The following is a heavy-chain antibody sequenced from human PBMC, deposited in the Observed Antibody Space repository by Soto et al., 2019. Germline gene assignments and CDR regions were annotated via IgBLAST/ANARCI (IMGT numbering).Heavy chain of an antibody. D-gene: IGHD6-13*01. J-gene: IGHJ5*02. Sequence: QVTVKESGPVLVKPTETLTLTCTVSGFSLSNAGLGVSWIRQPPGKALEWLAHIFSNDEKSYSTSLKSRLTISKATSKRQVVLTMTNMDPADTATYYCASTYSTSWYWFDPWGQGTLVTVSS. V-gene: IGHV2-26*04. CDR2: IFSNDEK. CDR1: GFSLSNAGLG. CDR3: ASTYSTSWYWFDP.